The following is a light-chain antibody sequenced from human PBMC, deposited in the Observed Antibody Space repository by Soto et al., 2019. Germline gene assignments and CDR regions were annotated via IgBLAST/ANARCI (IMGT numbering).Light chain of an antibody. J-gene: IGKJ5*01. CDR2: DTF. V-gene: IGKV3-11*01. CDR1: RSISSY. Sequence: EIVLTQSPATLSLSPGERATLSCRASRSISSYLAWYQQKPGQAPRLLIYDTFNRATGIPARFSGSGSGTDFNLTISSLASEDSAVYYCQQRGNWPITFGQGTRLEIK. CDR3: QQRGNWPIT.